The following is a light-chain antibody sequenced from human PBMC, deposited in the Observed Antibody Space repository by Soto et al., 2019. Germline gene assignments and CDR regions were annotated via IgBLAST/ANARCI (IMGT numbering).Light chain of an antibody. CDR1: SSDVGGYNY. V-gene: IGLV2-14*01. CDR2: EVS. Sequence: QSVLTQPASVSGSPGQPITISCTGTSSDVGGYNYVSWYQQHPGKAPKLMIYEVSNRPSGVSNRFSGSKSGNTASLTISGLQAEDEADYFCSSYGSTSTRYVFGTGTQLTVL. J-gene: IGLJ1*01. CDR3: SSYGSTSTRYV.